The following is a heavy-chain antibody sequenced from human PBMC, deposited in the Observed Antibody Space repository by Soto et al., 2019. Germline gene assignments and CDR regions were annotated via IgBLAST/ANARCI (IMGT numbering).Heavy chain of an antibody. Sequence: GGSLRLSCAASGFTFSSYDMHWVRQATGKGLEWVSAIGTAGDTYYPGSVKGRFTISRENAKNSLYLQMNSLRAGDTAVYYCARGPRRITIFGVAGYYYMDVWGKGTTVTVSS. V-gene: IGHV3-13*01. CDR1: GFTFSSYD. CDR3: ARGPRRITIFGVAGYYYMDV. CDR2: IGTAGDT. D-gene: IGHD3-3*01. J-gene: IGHJ6*03.